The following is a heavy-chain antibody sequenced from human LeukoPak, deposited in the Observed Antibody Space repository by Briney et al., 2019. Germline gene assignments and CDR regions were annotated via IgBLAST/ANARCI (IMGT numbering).Heavy chain of an antibody. CDR2: INTDGSST. V-gene: IGHV3-74*01. J-gene: IGHJ6*03. D-gene: IGHD6-19*01. Sequence: GGSLRLSCAASGFTFSSYWMHWVRQAPGKGLVWVSRINTDGSSTSYADSVKGRFTISRDNAKSTLYLQMNSLRAEDTAVYYCARVAGSEYYYYYMDVWGKGTTVTVSS. CDR3: ARVAGSEYYYYYMDV. CDR1: GFTFSSYW.